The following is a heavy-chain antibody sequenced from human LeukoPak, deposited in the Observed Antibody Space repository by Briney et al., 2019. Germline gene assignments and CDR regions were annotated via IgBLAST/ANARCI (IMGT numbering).Heavy chain of an antibody. CDR1: GGSISSYY. J-gene: IGHJ5*02. V-gene: IGHV4-39*01. CDR3: ARHHSGYGRNWFDP. Sequence: SETLSLTCTASGGSISSYYWGWIRQPPGKGLEWIGSIYYSGSTYYNPSLKSRVTISVDTSKNQFSLKLSSVTAADTAVYYCARHHSGYGRNWFDPWGQGTLVTVSS. D-gene: IGHD5-12*01. CDR2: IYYSGST.